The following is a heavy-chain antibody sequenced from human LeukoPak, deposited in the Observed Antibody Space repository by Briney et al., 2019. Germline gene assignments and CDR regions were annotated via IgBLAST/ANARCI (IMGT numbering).Heavy chain of an antibody. D-gene: IGHD3-10*01. CDR3: AKGRITMATLDAFDI. J-gene: IGHJ3*02. CDR1: GFTFSSYG. Sequence: GRSLRLSCAASGFTFSSYGMHWVRQAPGKGLEWVAVISYDGSNKYYADSVKGRFTISRDNSKNTLYLQMNSLRAEDTAVYYCAKGRITMATLDAFDIWGQGTMVTVSS. CDR2: ISYDGSNK. V-gene: IGHV3-30*18.